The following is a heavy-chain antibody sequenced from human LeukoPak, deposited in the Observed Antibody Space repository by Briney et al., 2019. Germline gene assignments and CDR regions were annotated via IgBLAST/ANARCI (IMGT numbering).Heavy chain of an antibody. CDR2: IYSSGST. CDR3: ARLDYRSYYSYGLDV. Sequence: SETLSLTCTVSGGSISSYYWNWIRQSPGKGLEWIGYIYSSGSTNYNPSLRSRITISVDTSKNQFSLKLSSVTAADTAAYYCARLDYRSYYSYGLDVWGQGTTVTVSS. D-gene: IGHD4-11*01. J-gene: IGHJ6*02. V-gene: IGHV4-4*08. CDR1: GGSISSYY.